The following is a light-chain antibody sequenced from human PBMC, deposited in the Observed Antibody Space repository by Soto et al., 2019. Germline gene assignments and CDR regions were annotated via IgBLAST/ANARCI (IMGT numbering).Light chain of an antibody. CDR3: QQYNNWPRT. CDR2: GAS. CDR1: QSVSNN. Sequence: EIVMTQSPATLSVSPGERATLSCRASQSVSNNLAWYQQKPGQAPRLLIYGASTSATGIPARFSGSGSGTEFTLTISSLLSEDFATYYCQQYNNWPRTFGQGTKVEIK. J-gene: IGKJ1*01. V-gene: IGKV3-15*01.